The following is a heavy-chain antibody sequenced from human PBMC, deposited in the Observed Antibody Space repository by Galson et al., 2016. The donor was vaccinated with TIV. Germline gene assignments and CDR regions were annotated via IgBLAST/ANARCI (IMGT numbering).Heavy chain of an antibody. V-gene: IGHV3-30*04. D-gene: IGHD3-10*01. J-gene: IGHJ5*02. Sequence: SLRLSCAASGFDIRGYALHWVRQAPGKGLEWVASISHDETTRYADSVMGRFTISRDVSRRLMFLQLNSLRVEDTDLYRCTRVGRGFSLGSGFDPWGQGTLVSVSS. CDR3: TRVGRGFSLGSGFDP. CDR2: ISHDETTR. CDR1: GFDIRGYA.